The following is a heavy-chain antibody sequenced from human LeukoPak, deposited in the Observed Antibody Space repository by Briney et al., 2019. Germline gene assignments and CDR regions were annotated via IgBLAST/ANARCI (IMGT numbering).Heavy chain of an antibody. Sequence: GGSLRLSCSASGFPFSSYAMHWVRQAPGKGLQYVSAISSNGGSTYYADSVKGRFTISRDNSKNTLYLQMSSLRAEDTAVYYCVKDSEVVPAMANWFDPWGRGTLVTVSS. CDR3: VKDSEVVPAMANWFDP. J-gene: IGHJ5*02. D-gene: IGHD2-2*01. V-gene: IGHV3-64D*06. CDR1: GFPFSSYA. CDR2: ISSNGGST.